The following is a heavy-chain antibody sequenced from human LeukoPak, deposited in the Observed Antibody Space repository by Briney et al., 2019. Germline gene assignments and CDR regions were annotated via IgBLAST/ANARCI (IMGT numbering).Heavy chain of an antibody. Sequence: GASVKVSCKASGYTLTELSMHWVRQAPGKGLEWMGGFDPEDGETIYAQKFQGRVTMTEDTSTDTAYMELSSLRSEDTAVYYCATVRIAAAGFPTRAYYFDYWGQGTLVTVSS. CDR2: FDPEDGET. CDR1: GYTLTELS. V-gene: IGHV1-24*01. CDR3: ATVRIAAAGFPTRAYYFDY. J-gene: IGHJ4*02. D-gene: IGHD6-13*01.